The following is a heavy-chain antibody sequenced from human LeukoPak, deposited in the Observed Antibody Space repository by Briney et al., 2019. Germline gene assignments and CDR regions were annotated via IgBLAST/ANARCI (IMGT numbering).Heavy chain of an antibody. CDR3: AKAKVAAATQVGFFDY. Sequence: GGSLRLSCAASGFTFSSYGIHWVRQAPGKGLEWVAVIWYDASIEHYADSVKGRFTISRDNSKNTPYLQMSSLRAEDTAVYYCAKAKVAAATQVGFFDYWGQGALVTVSS. CDR1: GFTFSSYG. V-gene: IGHV3-33*06. J-gene: IGHJ4*02. D-gene: IGHD2-15*01. CDR2: IWYDASIE.